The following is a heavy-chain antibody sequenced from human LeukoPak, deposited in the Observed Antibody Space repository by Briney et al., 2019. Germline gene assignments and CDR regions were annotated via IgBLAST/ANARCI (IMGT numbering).Heavy chain of an antibody. Sequence: ASVKVSCKASGGTFSSYAISWVRQAPGQGLEWMGGIIPIFGTANYAQKFQGRVTITADKSTSTAYMELSSLRSEDTAVYYCARDTTVTTYRYFDYWGQGTLVTVSS. CDR2: IIPIFGTA. CDR1: GGTFSSYA. CDR3: ARDTTVTTYRYFDY. D-gene: IGHD4-17*01. V-gene: IGHV1-69*06. J-gene: IGHJ4*02.